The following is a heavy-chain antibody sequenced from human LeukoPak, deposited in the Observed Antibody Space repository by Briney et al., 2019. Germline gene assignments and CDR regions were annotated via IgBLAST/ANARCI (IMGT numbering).Heavy chain of an antibody. CDR2: INHSGST. Sequence: SETLSLTCAVYGGSFSGYYWSWIRQPPGKGLEWIGEINHSGSTNYNPSLKSRVTISVDTSKNQFSLKLSSVTAADTAVYYCARAGYSSSWYGKGADYWGQGTLVTVSS. CDR1: GGSFSGYY. CDR3: ARAGYSSSWYGKGADY. V-gene: IGHV4-34*01. J-gene: IGHJ4*02. D-gene: IGHD6-13*01.